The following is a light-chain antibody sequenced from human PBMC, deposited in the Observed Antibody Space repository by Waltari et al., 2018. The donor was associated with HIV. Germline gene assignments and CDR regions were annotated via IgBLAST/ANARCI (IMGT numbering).Light chain of an antibody. V-gene: IGLV3-1*01. CDR1: KLGHKS. CDR3: QAWDSTSYVV. Sequence: SYELTQPPSVSVSPGQTAIITCSGDKLGHKSVSWYQQRPGQSPLLVIYQDNKRPSGIPERFSGSNSGNTATLTIRGTQAMDEAVYYCQAWDSTSYVVFGGGTKLTVL. CDR2: QDN. J-gene: IGLJ2*01.